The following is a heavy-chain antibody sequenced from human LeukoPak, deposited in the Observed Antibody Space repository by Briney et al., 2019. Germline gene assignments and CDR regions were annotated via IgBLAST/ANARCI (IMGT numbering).Heavy chain of an antibody. CDR1: GFTFSTYN. V-gene: IGHV3-48*04. CDR3: ARGGWEFDY. Sequence: GGSLRLSCAASGFTFSTYNMNWVRQAPGKGLEWVSYISSSSSTIYYADSVRGRFTISRDNAKNSLYLQMNSLRAEDTAVYYCARGGWEFDYWGQGTLVTVSS. CDR2: ISSSSSTI. D-gene: IGHD1-26*01. J-gene: IGHJ4*02.